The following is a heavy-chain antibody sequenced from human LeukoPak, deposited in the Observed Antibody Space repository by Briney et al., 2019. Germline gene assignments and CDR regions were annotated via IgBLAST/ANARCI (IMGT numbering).Heavy chain of an antibody. CDR1: GFTVSSNY. J-gene: IGHJ4*02. Sequence: GGSLRLSCAASGFTVSSNYMSWVRQAPGKGLEWVASITSSSNYIYYADSVRGRFTISRDNSKNSLYLQTNSLRAEDTAVYYCVRDNLGSYGNIWGQGTLVTVSS. D-gene: IGHD1-26*01. CDR2: ITSSSNYI. V-gene: IGHV3-21*01. CDR3: VRDNLGSYGNI.